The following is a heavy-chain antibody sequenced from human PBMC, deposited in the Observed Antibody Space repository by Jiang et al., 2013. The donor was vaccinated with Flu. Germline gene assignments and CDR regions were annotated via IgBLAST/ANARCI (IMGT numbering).Heavy chain of an antibody. J-gene: IGHJ3*02. CDR1: GGSFSGYY. D-gene: IGHD5-24*01. Sequence: LLKPSETLSLTCAVYGGSFSGYYWSWIRQPPGKGLEWIGEINHSGSTNYNPSLKSRVTISVDTSKNQFSLKLSSVTAADTAVYYCASSRDGYNSYAFDIWGQGTMVTVSS. CDR3: ASSRDGYNSYAFDI. CDR2: INHSGST. V-gene: IGHV4-34*01.